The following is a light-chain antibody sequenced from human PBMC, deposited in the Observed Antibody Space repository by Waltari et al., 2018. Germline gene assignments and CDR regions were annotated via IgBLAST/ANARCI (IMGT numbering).Light chain of an antibody. J-gene: IGLJ1*01. CDR2: DHR. V-gene: IGLV1-51*01. Sequence: QSVLTQPPSVSAAPGQMVTISCSGTTSNIGNNYVSWYQQLPGTAPKPLLYDHRRRPSGIPDRFSGSKSGTSATLGITGLQTGDEADYYCGAWDSSQSIYVFGTGTKVTVL. CDR3: GAWDSSQSIYV. CDR1: TSNIGNNY.